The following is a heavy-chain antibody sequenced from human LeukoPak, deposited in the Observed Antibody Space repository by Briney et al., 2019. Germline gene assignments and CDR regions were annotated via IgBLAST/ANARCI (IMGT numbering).Heavy chain of an antibody. CDR3: ARDNSMHERGWWFDP. CDR2: INPNGGGT. V-gene: IGHV1-2*02. Sequence: ASVKVSCKACGYTFTSYYMHWVGQAPGQGREWMGWINPNGGGTNYAQKFQGRVTMTRDMSTTTDYMELSSLKSDDTAVYYCARDNSMHERGWWFDPWGQGTLVTVSS. J-gene: IGHJ5*02. CDR1: GYTFTSYY. D-gene: IGHD4-23*01.